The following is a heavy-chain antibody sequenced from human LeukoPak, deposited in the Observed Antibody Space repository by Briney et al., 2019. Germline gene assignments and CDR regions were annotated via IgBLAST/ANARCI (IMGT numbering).Heavy chain of an antibody. J-gene: IGHJ6*02. D-gene: IGHD3-10*01. CDR1: GXTFTGYY. CDR2: INPNSGGS. Sequence: AXVKVSCKTSGXTFTGYYIHWLRQAPGQGLEWMGWINPNSGGSDYAQKFQGRVTMTRDTSISTAYMELSRLRSDDTAVYYCARVTTMVRARNGMDVWGQGTTVTVSS. V-gene: IGHV1-2*02. CDR3: ARVTTMVRARNGMDV.